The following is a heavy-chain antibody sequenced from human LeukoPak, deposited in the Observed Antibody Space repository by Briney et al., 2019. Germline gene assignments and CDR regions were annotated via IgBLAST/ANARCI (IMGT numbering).Heavy chain of an antibody. CDR1: GYTFTGYY. CDR3: ASTSPHDSSRKHY. CDR2: INANSGGT. J-gene: IGHJ4*02. Sequence: GAXXKVSCKASGYTFTGYYMHWVRQAPGQGLEWMGWINANSGGTNYAQKFQRSVTIPRHTSISTAYMELSRLRSHDTAVYYCASTSPHDSSRKHYWGQGTLVTVSS. D-gene: IGHD3-22*01. V-gene: IGHV1-2*02.